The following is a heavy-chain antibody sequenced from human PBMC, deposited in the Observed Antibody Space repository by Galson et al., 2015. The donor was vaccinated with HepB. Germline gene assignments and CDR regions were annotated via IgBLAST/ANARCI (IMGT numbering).Heavy chain of an antibody. J-gene: IGHJ4*02. CDR1: GFTFSSYE. D-gene: IGHD2-21*01. CDR2: ISTSGSTT. V-gene: IGHV3-48*03. Sequence: SLRLSCAVSGFTFSSYEMNWVRQGPRKGLEWIAYISTSGSTTYYADSVRGRFSISRDNAENSLFLQMNSLRAEDTAVYYCSRDYILWGFDYWGQGTLVTVSS. CDR3: SRDYILWGFDY.